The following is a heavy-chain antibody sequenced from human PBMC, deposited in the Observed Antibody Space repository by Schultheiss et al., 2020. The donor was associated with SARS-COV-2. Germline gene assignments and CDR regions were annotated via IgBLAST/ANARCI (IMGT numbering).Heavy chain of an antibody. CDR2: IWYDGSNK. V-gene: IGHV3-33*01. J-gene: IGHJ4*02. D-gene: IGHD3-10*02. CDR3: ARARAARLFGELVLDY. CDR1: GFTFSSYG. Sequence: GESLKISCAASGFTFSSYGMHWVRQAPGKGLEWVAVIWYDGSNKYYADSVKGRFTISRDNSKNTLYLQMNSLRAEDTAVYYCARARAARLFGELVLDYWGQGTLVTVSS.